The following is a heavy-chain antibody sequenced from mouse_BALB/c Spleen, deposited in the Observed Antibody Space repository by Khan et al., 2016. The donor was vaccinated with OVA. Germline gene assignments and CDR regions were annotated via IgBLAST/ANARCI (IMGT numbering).Heavy chain of an antibody. CDR2: IWGGGGT. J-gene: IGHJ4*01. CDR1: GFSLSRYN. D-gene: IGHD2-14*01. V-gene: IGHV2-6-4*01. Sequence: QVQLKESGPGLVAPSQSLSITCTVCGFSLSRYNIHWVRQPPGKGLEWLGMIWGGGGTDYNSTLKSRLNISKDNSKSQVFLKMNSLQTDDTAMYYCARAYYRYDGYYAMDYWGQGTSVTVSS. CDR3: ARAYYRYDGYYAMDY.